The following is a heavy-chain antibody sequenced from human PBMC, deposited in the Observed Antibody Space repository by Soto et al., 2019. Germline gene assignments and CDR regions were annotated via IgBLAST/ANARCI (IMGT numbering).Heavy chain of an antibody. D-gene: IGHD3-10*01. Sequence: GESLKISCAASGFTFSSYAMHWVRQAPGKGLEWVAVISYDGSNKYYADSVKGRFTISRDNSKNTLYLQMNSLRAEDTAVYYCARDGSGTYYYYGMDVWGQGTTVTVSS. CDR2: ISYDGSNK. CDR1: GFTFSSYA. V-gene: IGHV3-30-3*01. J-gene: IGHJ6*02. CDR3: ARDGSGTYYYYGMDV.